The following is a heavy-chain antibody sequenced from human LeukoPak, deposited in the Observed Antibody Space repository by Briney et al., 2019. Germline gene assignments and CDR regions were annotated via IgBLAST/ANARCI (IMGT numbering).Heavy chain of an antibody. Sequence: ASVKVSCKASGGTFSSYTISWVRQAPGQGLEWMGRIIPILGIANYAQKFQGRVTITADKSTSTAYMELSSLGSEDTAVYYCARDLEGYYDSSGYYPFDYWGQGTLVTVSS. J-gene: IGHJ4*02. D-gene: IGHD3-22*01. CDR2: IIPILGIA. CDR1: GGTFSSYT. CDR3: ARDLEGYYDSSGYYPFDY. V-gene: IGHV1-69*04.